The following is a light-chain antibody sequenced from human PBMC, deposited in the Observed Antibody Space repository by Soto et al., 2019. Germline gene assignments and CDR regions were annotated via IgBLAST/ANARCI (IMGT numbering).Light chain of an antibody. Sequence: VLTQSPATLSLSPGERATLSCRASENVRTFVDWYQQKPGQAPRLLIYGASNRATDIPARFSGSGSGTDFTLTISSLQAEDVAVYYCQQYYSTSYTFGQGTKLEIK. CDR1: ENVRTF. CDR2: GAS. J-gene: IGKJ2*01. V-gene: IGKV3-11*01. CDR3: QQYYSTSYT.